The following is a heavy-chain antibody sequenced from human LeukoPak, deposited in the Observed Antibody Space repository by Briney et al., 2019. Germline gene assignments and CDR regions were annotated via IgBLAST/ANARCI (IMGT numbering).Heavy chain of an antibody. CDR2: IKQDGSEK. CDR3: ARRYFDY. Sequence: GGSLRLSCAASGFTVSSNYMSWVRQAPGKGLEWVANIKQDGSEKYYVDSVKGRFTISRDNAKNSLYLQMNSLRAEDTAVYYCARRYFDYWGQGTLVTVSS. CDR1: GFTVSSNY. J-gene: IGHJ4*02. V-gene: IGHV3-7*01.